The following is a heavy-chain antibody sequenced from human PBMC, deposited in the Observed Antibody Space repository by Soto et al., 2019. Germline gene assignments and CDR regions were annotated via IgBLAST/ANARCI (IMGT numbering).Heavy chain of an antibody. J-gene: IGHJ4*02. V-gene: IGHV3-48*01. CDR2: VTSGGDTM. D-gene: IGHD6-13*01. CDR3: ANAGYRKADY. CDR1: GFSFSSFG. Sequence: EVQLVESGGDLVQPGGSLRLSCAASGFSFSSFGMNWVRQAPGKGLEWISFVTSGGDTMNYADSVKGRFTISGDNAKNSLFLQMNSLRAEDTAVYYCANAGYRKADYWGQGTLVTVSS.